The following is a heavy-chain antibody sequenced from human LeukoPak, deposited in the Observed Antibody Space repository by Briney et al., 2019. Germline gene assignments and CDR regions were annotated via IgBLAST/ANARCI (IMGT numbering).Heavy chain of an antibody. CDR2: IYYSGST. Sequence: PSETLSLTCTVSGGSISSSSYYWGWIRQPPGKGLEWIGSIYYSGSTYYNPSLKSRVTISVDTSKNQFSLKLSSVTAADTAVYYCARDSPEYYDILTGYSNPPFDYWGQGTLVTVSS. D-gene: IGHD3-9*01. CDR1: GGSISSSSYY. V-gene: IGHV4-39*07. CDR3: ARDSPEYYDILTGYSNPPFDY. J-gene: IGHJ4*02.